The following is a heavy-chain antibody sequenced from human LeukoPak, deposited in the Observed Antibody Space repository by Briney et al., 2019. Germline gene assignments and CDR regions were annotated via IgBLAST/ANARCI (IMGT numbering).Heavy chain of an antibody. D-gene: IGHD6-13*01. J-gene: IGHJ4*02. CDR1: GGTFSSHA. Sequence: SVKVSCKASGGTFSSHAISWVRQAPGQGLEWMGRIIPILGIANYAQKFQGRATITADKSTSTAYMELSSLRSEDTAVYYCAGPGGDLAAAYYFDYWGQGTLVTVSS. CDR3: AGPGGDLAAAYYFDY. V-gene: IGHV1-69*04. CDR2: IIPILGIA.